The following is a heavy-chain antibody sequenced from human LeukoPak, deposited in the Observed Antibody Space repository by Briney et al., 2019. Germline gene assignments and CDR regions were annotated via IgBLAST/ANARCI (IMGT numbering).Heavy chain of an antibody. V-gene: IGHV3-23*01. D-gene: IGHD3-22*01. Sequence: GGSLRLSCVASGFTFRSNDMSWGRQPPAAGLEWVSAISGSGGSTFNADSVKGRFTISRGNAKNSLYLQMNSLRAEDTAVYYCASEDSSGYYQYDYWGQGTLVTVSS. J-gene: IGHJ4*02. CDR3: ASEDSSGYYQYDY. CDR1: GFTFRSND. CDR2: ISGSGGST.